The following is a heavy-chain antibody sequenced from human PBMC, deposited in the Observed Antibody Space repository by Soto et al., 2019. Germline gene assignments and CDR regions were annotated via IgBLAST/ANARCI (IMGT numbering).Heavy chain of an antibody. CDR3: ASDSPYESLRCYYYGMDV. J-gene: IGHJ6*01. V-gene: IGHV1-18*01. D-gene: IGHD3-22*01. CDR1: GYTFTSYG. Sequence: QVQLVQSGAEVKKPGASVKVSCKASGYTFTSYGIIWVRQAPGQGLEGMGWISAYNGNTNYAQTLQARDTMTTDTSTTTPYLERRSLRSDATAVYYCASDSPYESLRCYYYGMDVWGRGTTVTVSS. CDR2: ISAYNGNT.